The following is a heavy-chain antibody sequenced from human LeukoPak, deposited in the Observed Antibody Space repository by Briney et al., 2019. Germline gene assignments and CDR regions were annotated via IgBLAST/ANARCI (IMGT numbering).Heavy chain of an antibody. V-gene: IGHV3-30-3*01. CDR1: GFTFSSYA. CDR2: ISYDGSNK. J-gene: IGHJ4*02. Sequence: GGSLRLSCAASGFTFSSYAMHWVRQAPGKGLEWVAVISYDGSNKYYADSVKGRFTISRDNSKNTLYLQMNSLRAEDTAVYYCARDAPRGNTIFGVVIMRHWGQGTLVTVFS. D-gene: IGHD3-3*01. CDR3: ARDAPRGNTIFGVVIMRH.